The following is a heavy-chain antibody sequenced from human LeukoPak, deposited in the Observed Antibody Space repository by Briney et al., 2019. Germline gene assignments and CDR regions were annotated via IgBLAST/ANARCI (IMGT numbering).Heavy chain of an antibody. Sequence: KSGGSLRLSCAASGFTSSDYYMSWIRQAPGKGLEWVSYISTSGRYTNYTDSVKGRFTISRDNAKNSLFLQMNSLRAEDTAVYYCARVASITMICDFWGQGTLVTVSS. V-gene: IGHV3-11*06. CDR3: ARVASITMICDF. D-gene: IGHD3-22*01. CDR2: ISTSGRYT. J-gene: IGHJ4*02. CDR1: GFTSSDYY.